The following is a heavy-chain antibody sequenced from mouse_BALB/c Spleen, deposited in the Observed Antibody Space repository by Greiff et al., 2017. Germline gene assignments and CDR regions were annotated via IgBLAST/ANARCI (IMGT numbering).Heavy chain of an antibody. CDR3: ARGGTATFDY. J-gene: IGHJ2*01. V-gene: IGHV1S137*01. D-gene: IGHD1-2*01. Sequence: VQLQQSGAELVRPGVSVKISCKGSGYTFTDYAMHWVKQSHAKSLEWIGVISTYYGDASYNQKFKGKATMTVDKSSSTAYMELARLTSEDSAIYYCARGGTATFDYWGQGTTLTVSS. CDR2: ISTYYGDA. CDR1: GYTFTDYA.